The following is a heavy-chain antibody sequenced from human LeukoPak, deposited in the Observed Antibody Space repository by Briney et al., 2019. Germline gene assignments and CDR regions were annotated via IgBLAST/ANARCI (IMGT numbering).Heavy chain of an antibody. CDR3: AREASGI. J-gene: IGHJ3*02. CDR1: GGSFSAYY. CDR2: INHSGST. V-gene: IGHV4-34*01. Sequence: SETLSLTCAVYGGSFSAYYWSWIRQPPGKGLEWIEEINHSGSTNYNPSLKSRVTISVDTSKNQFSLKLSSVTAADTAVYYCAREASGIWGHGTMVTVSS.